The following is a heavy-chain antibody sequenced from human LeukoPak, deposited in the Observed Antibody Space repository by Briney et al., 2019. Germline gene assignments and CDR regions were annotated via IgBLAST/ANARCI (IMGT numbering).Heavy chain of an antibody. V-gene: IGHV4-59*08. CDR1: GGSISSYY. CDR2: IYYSGST. Sequence: SETLSLTCTVSGGSISSYYWSWIRQPPGKGLEWIGYIYYSGSTNYNPSLKSRVTISVDTSKNQFSLKLSSVTAADTAVYYCGRQTLYSGYDMYYYYYGMDVWGQGTTVTVSS. CDR3: GRQTLYSGYDMYYYYYGMDV. D-gene: IGHD5-12*01. J-gene: IGHJ6*02.